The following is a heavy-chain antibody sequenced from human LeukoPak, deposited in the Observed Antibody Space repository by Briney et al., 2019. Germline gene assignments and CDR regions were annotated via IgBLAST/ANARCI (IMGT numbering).Heavy chain of an antibody. CDR2: INRDGTST. J-gene: IGHJ4*02. V-gene: IGHV3-74*01. Sequence: GGSLRLSCAASGFTFSSYSMHWVRQAPGEGLVCVSRINRDGTSTTYADSVKGRFTISRDNARNTLYMQMNSLRAEDTAVYYCARATLDIVGATRTFDYWGQGTLVTVSS. CDR3: ARATLDIVGATRTFDY. D-gene: IGHD2-2*03. CDR1: GFTFSSYS.